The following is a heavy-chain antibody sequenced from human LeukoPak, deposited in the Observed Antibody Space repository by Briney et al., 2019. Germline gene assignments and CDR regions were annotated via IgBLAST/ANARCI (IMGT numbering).Heavy chain of an antibody. D-gene: IGHD3-3*01. CDR2: IKQDGGEK. Sequence: GGSLRLSCAASGFTFSSYWMNWVRQAPGKGLEWVASIKQDGGEKYYVDSVKGRFTISRDNAKDSLSLQMNSLRAEDTAIYYCARTYDFWSGYFYWGQGTLATVSS. CDR3: ARTYDFWSGYFY. V-gene: IGHV3-7*01. J-gene: IGHJ4*02. CDR1: GFTFSSYW.